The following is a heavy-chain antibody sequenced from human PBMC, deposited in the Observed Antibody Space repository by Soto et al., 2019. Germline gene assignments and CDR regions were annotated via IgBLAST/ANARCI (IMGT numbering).Heavy chain of an antibody. CDR1: GGSIISDEYY. V-gene: IGHV4-30-4*01. D-gene: IGHD1-1*01. J-gene: IGHJ4*02. CDR2: GYYTGST. Sequence: QVQLQESGPGLVKPSQTLSLTCSVSGGSIISDEYYWTWIRQPPGGGLEWIGHGYYTGSTPYSPSLKSRLTISVDTSKNQFSLRLNSVSAADTAVYYCARDRSNSPDLLDSWGRGTLVTVSS. CDR3: ARDRSNSPDLLDS.